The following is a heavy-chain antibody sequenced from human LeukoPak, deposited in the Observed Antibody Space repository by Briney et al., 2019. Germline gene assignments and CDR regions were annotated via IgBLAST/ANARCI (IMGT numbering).Heavy chain of an antibody. CDR3: ARTYCSGGSCYGGWFDP. Sequence: PSETLSLTCTVSGGSISSSSYYWGWIRQPPGKGLEWLGNIYYSGSTYYNPSLKGRVTLSVDTSKNQFSLKLSSVTAADTAVYYCARTYCSGGSCYGGWFDPWGQGTLVTVSS. J-gene: IGHJ5*02. CDR2: IYYSGST. V-gene: IGHV4-39*07. CDR1: GGSISSSSYY. D-gene: IGHD2-15*01.